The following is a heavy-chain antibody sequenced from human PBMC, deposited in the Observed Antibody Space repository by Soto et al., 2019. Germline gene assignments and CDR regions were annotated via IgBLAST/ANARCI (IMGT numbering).Heavy chain of an antibody. CDR1: GFTFSSYG. J-gene: IGHJ4*02. D-gene: IGHD6-13*01. Sequence: QVQLVESGGGVVQPGRSLRLSCAASGFTFSSYGMHWVRQAPGKGLEWVAVISYDGSNKYYADSVKGRFTISRDNSKNPLYQQMNSLRAEDMAVYYCATDRSRSWPYYFDYWGQGTLVTVSS. V-gene: IGHV3-30*03. CDR3: ATDRSRSWPYYFDY. CDR2: ISYDGSNK.